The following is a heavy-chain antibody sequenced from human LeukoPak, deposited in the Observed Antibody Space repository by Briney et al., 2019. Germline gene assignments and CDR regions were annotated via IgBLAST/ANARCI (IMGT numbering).Heavy chain of an antibody. CDR2: INHSGST. CDR3: ATHLRDGSYIANYYYMDV. Sequence: SETLSLTCAVYGGSFSGYYWSWIRQPPGKGLEWIGEINHSGSTNYNPSLKSRVTISVDTSKNQFSLKLSSVTAADTAVYYCATHLRDGSYIANYYYMDVWGKGTTVTVSS. D-gene: IGHD4-17*01. V-gene: IGHV4-34*01. CDR1: GGSFSGYY. J-gene: IGHJ6*03.